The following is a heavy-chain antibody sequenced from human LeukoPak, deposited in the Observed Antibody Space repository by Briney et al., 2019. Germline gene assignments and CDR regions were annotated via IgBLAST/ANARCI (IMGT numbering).Heavy chain of an antibody. V-gene: IGHV3-23*01. Sequence: GGSLRLSCAASGFTSSSYGMSWVRQAPGKGLEWVSAISGSGDTTYYADSVKGRFTISRDNAKNSLYLQMNSLRAEDTAVYYCASAYSSSWPYYYYYMDVWGKGTTVTVSS. J-gene: IGHJ6*03. CDR1: GFTSSSYG. CDR3: ASAYSSSWPYYYYYMDV. D-gene: IGHD6-13*01. CDR2: ISGSGDTT.